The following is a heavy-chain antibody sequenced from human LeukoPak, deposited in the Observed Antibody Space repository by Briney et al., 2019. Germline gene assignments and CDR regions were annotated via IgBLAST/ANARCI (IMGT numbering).Heavy chain of an antibody. CDR1: GYTFTSYD. Sequence: ASVKVSCKASGYTFTSYDINWVRQAPGQGLEWMGWMNPNSGNTGYAQKFQGRVTMTRNTSISTAFMELSSLRSEDTAVYYCARGNYDSSGYHHWGQGTLVTVSS. J-gene: IGHJ5*02. CDR3: ARGNYDSSGYHH. V-gene: IGHV1-8*01. D-gene: IGHD3-22*01. CDR2: MNPNSGNT.